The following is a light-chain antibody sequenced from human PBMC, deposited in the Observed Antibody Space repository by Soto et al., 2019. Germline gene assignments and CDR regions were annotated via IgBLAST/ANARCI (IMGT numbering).Light chain of an antibody. CDR3: QQYGSSPWT. Sequence: EIVLTQSPGTLSLSPGERATLSCRASQSVSSSYLAWYQQKPGQAPRLLIFGASSRATGIPDRISGSGSGTDFTLTISRLEPEDVAVYYCQQYGSSPWTFGRGTKVEIK. V-gene: IGKV3-20*01. J-gene: IGKJ1*01. CDR2: GAS. CDR1: QSVSSSY.